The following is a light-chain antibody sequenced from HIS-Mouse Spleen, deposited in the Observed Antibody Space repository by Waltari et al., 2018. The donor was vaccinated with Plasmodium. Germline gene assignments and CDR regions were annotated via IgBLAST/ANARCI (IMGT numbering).Light chain of an antibody. Sequence: IVLTPSPGPMPLSPGARATLSCRASQSVSSSYLAWYQQKPGQAPRLLIYGASSRATGIPDRFSGSGSGTDFTLTISRLEPEDFAVYYCQQYGSSPLTFGGGTKVEIK. CDR3: QQYGSSPLT. V-gene: IGKV3-20*01. J-gene: IGKJ4*01. CDR2: GAS. CDR1: QSVSSSY.